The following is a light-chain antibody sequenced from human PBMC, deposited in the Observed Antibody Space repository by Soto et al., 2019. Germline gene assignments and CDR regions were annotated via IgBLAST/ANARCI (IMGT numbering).Light chain of an antibody. CDR1: QGISNY. V-gene: IGKV1-27*01. CDR3: QKYNSYWT. J-gene: IGKJ1*01. CDR2: AAS. Sequence: DIQMTQSPSSLSASVGDRVTITCRASQGISNYLAWYQQKPGKVPRLLIYAASTLHSGVPSRFSGSGSGTDFTLTITTLQPEDVATYYCQKYNSYWTFGQGTKVEIK.